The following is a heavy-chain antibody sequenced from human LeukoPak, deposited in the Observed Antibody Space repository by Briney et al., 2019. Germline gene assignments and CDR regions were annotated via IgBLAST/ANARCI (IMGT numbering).Heavy chain of an antibody. CDR2: IFPIFATA. Sequence: SVKVSCKASGGTFSSYAISWVRQAPGQGLEWMGRIFPIFATANYAQKFQGRVTITADESTSTAYMELSSLRSEDTAVYYCARESGSYEAYSDYWGQGTLVTVSS. CDR3: ARESGSYEAYSDY. J-gene: IGHJ4*02. D-gene: IGHD1-26*01. V-gene: IGHV1-69*15. CDR1: GGTFSSYA.